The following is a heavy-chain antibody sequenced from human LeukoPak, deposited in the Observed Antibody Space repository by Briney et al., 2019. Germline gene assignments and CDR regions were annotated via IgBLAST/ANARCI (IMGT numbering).Heavy chain of an antibody. J-gene: IGHJ4*02. V-gene: IGHV1-18*01. CDR3: ARASYCSGGSCYSDY. CDR2: ISAYNGNT. Sequence: ASVKVSCKASGYTFTSYSISWVRQAPGQGLEWMGWISAYNGNTIYAQKVKGRVTLTTDTSTSTAYMELRSLKSDDTAVYYCARASYCSGGSCYSDYWGQGTLVTVSS. D-gene: IGHD2-15*01. CDR1: GYTFTSYS.